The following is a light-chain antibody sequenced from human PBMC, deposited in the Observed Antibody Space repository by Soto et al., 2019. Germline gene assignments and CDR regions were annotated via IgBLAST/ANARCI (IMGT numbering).Light chain of an antibody. CDR3: QQYGSSPRT. Sequence: EIVLTLSPGTLSLSPGERATLSCRASQSVSSSHLAWYQQKPGQAPRLLIFGASSRATGIPDRFGGSGSGTDFTLTISALETEDFAVYFCQQYGSSPRTFGQGTKVEIK. V-gene: IGKV3-20*01. CDR1: QSVSSSH. J-gene: IGKJ1*01. CDR2: GAS.